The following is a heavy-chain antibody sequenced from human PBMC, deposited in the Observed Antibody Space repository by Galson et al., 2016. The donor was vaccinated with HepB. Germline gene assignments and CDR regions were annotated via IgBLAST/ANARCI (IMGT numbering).Heavy chain of an antibody. Sequence: SLRLSCAASGFTFRNYAMHWVRQAPGKGLEWVAVLSFDANLKYYADSVKGRFTISRDNSRGILFLQMNSLKPEDTAVYHCAREGVDYLGLDFWGQGAPVSVSS. CDR2: LSFDANLK. CDR3: AREGVDYLGLDF. D-gene: IGHD7-27*01. J-gene: IGHJ4*02. V-gene: IGHV3-30*14. CDR1: GFTFRNYA.